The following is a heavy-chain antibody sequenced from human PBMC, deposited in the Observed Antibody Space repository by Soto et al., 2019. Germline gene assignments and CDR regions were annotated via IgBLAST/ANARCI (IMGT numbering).Heavy chain of an antibody. Sequence: QVQLVQSGAEEKKPGASVKVSCKASGYTFTSYAMHWVRQAPGQRLEWMGWINAGNGNTKYSQKCQGRVTITRDTSASTAHMELSSLRSEDTAVYYCARSIVVVTALDYWGQGTLVTVSS. CDR2: INAGNGNT. J-gene: IGHJ4*02. CDR1: GYTFTSYA. D-gene: IGHD2-21*02. CDR3: ARSIVVVTALDY. V-gene: IGHV1-3*05.